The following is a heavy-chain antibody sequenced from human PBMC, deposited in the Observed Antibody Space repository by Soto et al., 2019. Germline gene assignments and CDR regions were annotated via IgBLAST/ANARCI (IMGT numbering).Heavy chain of an antibody. D-gene: IGHD1-26*01. J-gene: IGHJ6*04. CDR2: INIDGSST. CDR1: GFTFSSYW. Sequence: GSLRLSCAASGFTFSSYWMHWVRQAPGKGLVWVSRINIDGSSTSYADSVKGRFTISRDNARNTLYLQMSSLRAEDTAVYYCARDYMGYAWGKGTTVTVSS. V-gene: IGHV3-74*01. CDR3: ARDYMGYA.